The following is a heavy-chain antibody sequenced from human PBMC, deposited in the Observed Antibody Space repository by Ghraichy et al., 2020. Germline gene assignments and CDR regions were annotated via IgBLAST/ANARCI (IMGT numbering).Heavy chain of an antibody. CDR2: ISSSSSYI. D-gene: IGHD3-9*01. J-gene: IGHJ4*02. CDR1: GFTFSSYS. Sequence: LSLTCAASGFTFSSYSMNWVRQAPGKGLEWVSSISSSSSYIYYADSVQGRFTISRDNAKNSLYLQMNSLRAEDTAIYYCVRGDWFDYWGQGTLVTVSS. V-gene: IGHV3-21*04. CDR3: VRGDWFDY.